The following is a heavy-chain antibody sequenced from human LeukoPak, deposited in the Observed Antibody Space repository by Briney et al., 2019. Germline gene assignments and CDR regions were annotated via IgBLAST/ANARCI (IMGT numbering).Heavy chain of an antibody. CDR1: GFTFSSYA. D-gene: IGHD6-19*01. V-gene: IGHV3-23*01. Sequence: GGSLRLSCAASGFTFSSYALNWVRQAPGKGLEWVSANSGSGGSTYYADSVKGRFTISRDNSKNTLYLQMNSLRAEDTAVYYCAKDLIEAVAGSRFAFDIWGQGTMVTVSS. CDR2: NSGSGGST. J-gene: IGHJ3*02. CDR3: AKDLIEAVAGSRFAFDI.